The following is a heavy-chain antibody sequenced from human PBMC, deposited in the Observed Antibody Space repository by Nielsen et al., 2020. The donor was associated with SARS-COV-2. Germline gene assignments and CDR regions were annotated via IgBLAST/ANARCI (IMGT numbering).Heavy chain of an antibody. CDR1: GFTFSSYG. Sequence: GGSLRLSCAASGFTFSSYGMHWVRQAPGKGLEWVAVISYDGSNKYYADSVKGRFTISRDNSKNTLYLQMNSLRAEDTAVYYCAKEIGVWGQGTTVTVSS. J-gene: IGHJ6*02. V-gene: IGHV3-30*18. CDR3: AKEIGV. CDR2: ISYDGSNK.